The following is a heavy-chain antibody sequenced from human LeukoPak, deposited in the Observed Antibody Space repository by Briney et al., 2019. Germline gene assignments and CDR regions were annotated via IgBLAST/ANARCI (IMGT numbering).Heavy chain of an antibody. Sequence: GASVSVSCTASGYTFTSYGISWVRQAPGQGLEWMGWISAYNGNTNYAQKLQGRVTMTTDTSTSTAYMELRSLRSDDTAVYYCARDSSGWYFDYWGQGTLVTVSS. CDR2: ISAYNGNT. D-gene: IGHD6-19*01. V-gene: IGHV1-18*01. CDR1: GYTFTSYG. J-gene: IGHJ4*02. CDR3: ARDSSGWYFDY.